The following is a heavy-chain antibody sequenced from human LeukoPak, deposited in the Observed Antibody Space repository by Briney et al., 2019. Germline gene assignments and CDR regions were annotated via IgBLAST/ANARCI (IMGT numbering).Heavy chain of an antibody. J-gene: IGHJ5*02. CDR2: INHSGST. Sequence: SETLSLTCAVYGGSFSGYYWSWIRQPPGKGLEWIGEINHSGSTNYNPSLKSRVTISVDTSKNQFSLKLSSVTAADTAVYYCARSTHEAVGPWGQGTLVTVSS. CDR1: GGSFSGYY. CDR3: ARSTHEAVGP. V-gene: IGHV4-34*01.